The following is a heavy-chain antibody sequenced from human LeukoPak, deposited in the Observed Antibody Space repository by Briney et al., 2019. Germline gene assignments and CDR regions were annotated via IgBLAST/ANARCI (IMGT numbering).Heavy chain of an antibody. CDR3: ARVDDRGHYYDSSGPRKLFDY. CDR1: GYTFTGCY. V-gene: IGHV1-2*02. D-gene: IGHD3-22*01. Sequence: ASVKVSCKASGYTFTGCYMHWVRQAPGQGLEWVGWINPDSGGTNYARKFQGRVTMTRDTSIRAAYMELRRLRSDDTAVYYCARVDDRGHYYDSSGPRKLFDYWGQGTLVTVSS. CDR2: INPDSGGT. J-gene: IGHJ4*02.